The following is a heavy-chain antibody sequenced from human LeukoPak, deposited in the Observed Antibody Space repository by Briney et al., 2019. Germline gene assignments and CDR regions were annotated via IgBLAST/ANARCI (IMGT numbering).Heavy chain of an antibody. Sequence: PGGPLRLSCAASGFTFSGYGMHWVRQAPGKGLEWVAVISYDGSNKYYADSVKGRFTISRDNSKNTLYLQMNSLRAEDTAVYFCARDWDYKMATIPGYWGQGTLVTVSS. V-gene: IGHV3-30*19. CDR3: ARDWDYKMATIPGY. J-gene: IGHJ4*02. CDR1: GFTFSGYG. CDR2: ISYDGSNK. D-gene: IGHD5-24*01.